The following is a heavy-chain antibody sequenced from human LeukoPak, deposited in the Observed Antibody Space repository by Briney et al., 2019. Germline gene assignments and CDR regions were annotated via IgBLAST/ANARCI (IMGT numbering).Heavy chain of an antibody. J-gene: IGHJ4*02. V-gene: IGHV3-23*01. CDR2: ISGSGGGT. Sequence: GVSLRLSCAASGFAFSTYAMSWVRQAPGMGLEWVSAISGSGGGTYYADPVKGRFTISRDNAKNTLYLLMNNLRAEDTAVYYCAKEDSSSSRYYFEYWGQGTLVTVSS. CDR1: GFAFSTYA. D-gene: IGHD6-6*01. CDR3: AKEDSSSSRYYFEY.